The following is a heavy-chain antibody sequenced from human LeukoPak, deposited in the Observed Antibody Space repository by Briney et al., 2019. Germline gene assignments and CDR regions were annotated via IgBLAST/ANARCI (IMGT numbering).Heavy chain of an antibody. D-gene: IGHD6-19*01. CDR2: ISAYNGNT. V-gene: IGHV1-18*01. CDR3: ARDLAVAGSQNWFDP. CDR1: GYTFTSYG. J-gene: IGHJ5*02. Sequence: ASVKVSCKASGYTFTSYGISWVRQAPGQGLEWMGWISAYNGNTNYAQKLQGRVTMTTDTSTSTAYMELRCLRSDDTAVYYCARDLAVAGSQNWFDPWGQGTLVTVSS.